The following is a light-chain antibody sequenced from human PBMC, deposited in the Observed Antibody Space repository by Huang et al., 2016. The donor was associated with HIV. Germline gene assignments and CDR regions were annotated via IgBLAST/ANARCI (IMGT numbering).Light chain of an antibody. Sequence: EIVLTQSPATLSLSPGERATLSCRASQHISGYLAWYQQKAGQAPRLLIYDASIRATGIPVRFSGSWSGTDFTFSISSLEPEDFAFYYCQQRAGWPLTFGGGTKVEIK. V-gene: IGKV3-11*01. CDR3: QQRAGWPLT. CDR2: DAS. CDR1: QHISGY. J-gene: IGKJ4*01.